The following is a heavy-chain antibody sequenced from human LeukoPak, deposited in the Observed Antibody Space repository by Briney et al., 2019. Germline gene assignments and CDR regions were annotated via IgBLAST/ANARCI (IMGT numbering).Heavy chain of an antibody. J-gene: IGHJ4*02. V-gene: IGHV3-21*01. CDR3: GRAFPPLRTAAAGDY. CDR2: ISYRTSHI. CDR1: GFTFSDCD. Sequence: GGSLILSCTASGFTFSDCDMNWFRQAPGKGLEWVSSISYRTSHIYYADSVKGRFTISRDNAKNSLYLQMDSLRAEDTAVYFCGRAFPPLRTAAAGDYWGQGTLVTVSS. D-gene: IGHD6-13*01.